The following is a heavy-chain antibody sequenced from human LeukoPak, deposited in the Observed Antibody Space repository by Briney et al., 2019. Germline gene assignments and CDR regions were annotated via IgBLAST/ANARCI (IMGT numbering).Heavy chain of an antibody. CDR1: GFTFSSYV. V-gene: IGHV3-23*01. CDR2: ISGSGGST. D-gene: IGHD2-2*02. Sequence: GGSLRLSCAASGFTFSSYVMNWVRQAPGKGLEWASSISGSGGSTYYADSVKGRFTISRDNSKNTLYLQMNSLRAEDTAVYYCARDGRGVVVPAAINHYYYGMDVWGQGTTVTVSS. CDR3: ARDGRGVVVPAAINHYYYGMDV. J-gene: IGHJ6*02.